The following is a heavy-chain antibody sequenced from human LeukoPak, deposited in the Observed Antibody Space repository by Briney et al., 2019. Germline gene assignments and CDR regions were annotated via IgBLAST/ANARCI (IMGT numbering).Heavy chain of an antibody. CDR2: ISSSSSYI. J-gene: IGHJ6*02. CDR1: GFTFSSYS. Sequence: GGSLRLSCAASGFTFSSYSMKWVRQAPGKGLEWVSSISSSSSYIYYADSVKGRFTISRDNAKNSLYLQMNSLRAEDTAVYYCARSQLERRYYGMDAWGQGTTVTVSS. V-gene: IGHV3-21*01. CDR3: ARSQLERRYYGMDA. D-gene: IGHD1-1*01.